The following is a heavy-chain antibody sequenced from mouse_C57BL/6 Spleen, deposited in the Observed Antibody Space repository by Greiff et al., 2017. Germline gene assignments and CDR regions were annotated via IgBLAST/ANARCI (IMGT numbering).Heavy chain of an antibody. J-gene: IGHJ2*01. Sequence: QVQLQQSGPELVKPGASVKISCKASGYSFTSYYIHWVKQRPGQGLEWIGWIYPGSGNTKYNEKFKGKATLTADTSSSTAYMQLSSLTSEDSAVYYCARDDYYGSSYYFGYWGQGTTLTVSS. CDR2: IYPGSGNT. CDR3: ARDDYYGSSYYFGY. CDR1: GYSFTSYY. V-gene: IGHV1-66*01. D-gene: IGHD1-1*01.